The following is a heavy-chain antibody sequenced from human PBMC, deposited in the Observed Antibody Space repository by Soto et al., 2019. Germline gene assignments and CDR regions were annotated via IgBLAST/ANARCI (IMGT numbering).Heavy chain of an antibody. V-gene: IGHV1-69*13. J-gene: IGHJ4*02. CDR2: IIPIFGTA. D-gene: IGHD6-13*01. CDR1: GGTFSSYA. CDR3: ARVYGQQLALDY. Sequence: AVNVSCKASGGTFSSYAISWVRQAPGKGLEWMGGIIPIFGTANYAQKFQGRVTITADESTSTAYMELSSLRSEDTAVYYCARVYGQQLALDYWGQGTLVTVSS.